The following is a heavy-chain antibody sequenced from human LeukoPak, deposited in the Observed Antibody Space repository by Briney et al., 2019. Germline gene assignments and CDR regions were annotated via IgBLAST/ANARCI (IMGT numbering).Heavy chain of an antibody. J-gene: IGHJ4*02. CDR2: ISGSDGST. Sequence: GGSLRLSCAASGFSFSSFGMSWVRQAPGKGLEWVSRISGSDGSTDYADSVKGWFTISRDNSKNTLYLQMNSLRAEDTAIYYCAKFYRATRGACDSWGQGTLVTVSS. CDR1: GFSFSSFG. D-gene: IGHD2-21*02. V-gene: IGHV3-23*01. CDR3: AKFYRATRGACDS.